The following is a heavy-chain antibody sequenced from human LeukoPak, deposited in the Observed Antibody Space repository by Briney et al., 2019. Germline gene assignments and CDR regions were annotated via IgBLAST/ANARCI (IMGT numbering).Heavy chain of an antibody. Sequence: GGSLRLSCAASGFTFSSYSMNWVRQAPGKGLEWVSYISSSSSTIYYADSVKGRFTISRDNAKNSLYLQMNSLRAEDTAVYYCARGGYPDLLLLWYMDVWGKGTTVTVSS. CDR3: ARGGYPDLLLLWYMDV. V-gene: IGHV3-48*01. CDR1: GFTFSSYS. J-gene: IGHJ6*03. D-gene: IGHD2/OR15-2a*01. CDR2: ISSSSSTI.